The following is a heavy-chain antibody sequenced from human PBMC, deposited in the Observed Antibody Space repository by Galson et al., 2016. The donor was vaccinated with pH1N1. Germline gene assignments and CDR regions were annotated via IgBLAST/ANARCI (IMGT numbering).Heavy chain of an antibody. D-gene: IGHD1-1*01. CDR1: GYSFSNYW. CDR3: ARSTKGVSTGHFDS. J-gene: IGHJ4*02. Sequence: QSGAEVKKPRESLRISCKGFGYSFSNYWIAWVRQMPGTGLECMGVIYPGDSDTKYNPSFEGQVVISADKSISSVFLQWNSLEASDTAMYYCARSTKGVSTGHFDSWGQGTLVTVSS. CDR2: IYPGDSDT. V-gene: IGHV5-51*03.